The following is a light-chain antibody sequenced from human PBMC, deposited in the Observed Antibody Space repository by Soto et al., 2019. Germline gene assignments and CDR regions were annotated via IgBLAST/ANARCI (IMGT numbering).Light chain of an antibody. CDR2: GSN. CDR1: SSNIGAGYD. J-gene: IGLJ1*01. CDR3: SSYAGSNNYV. V-gene: IGLV1-40*01. Sequence: QSVLTQPPSVSGAPGQRVTIFCTGTSSNIGAGYDVHWYQQLPGTVPKLLIYGSNNRPSGVPDRFSGSKSGNTASLTVSGLQAEDEADYYCSSYAGSNNYVFGTGTKLTVL.